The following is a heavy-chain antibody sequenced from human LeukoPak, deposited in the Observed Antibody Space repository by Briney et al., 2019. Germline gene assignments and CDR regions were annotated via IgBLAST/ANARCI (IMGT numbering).Heavy chain of an antibody. CDR1: GYSISSGYY. CDR3: ARGDIPDF. Sequence: SETLSLTCGVSGYSISSGYYWGWIRQSPGKGLEWIGSIFHSGKTYYNLSLTSRVTISVDTSKNQLSLKLTSVTAADTAVYYCARGDIPDFWGQGTLVTVSS. V-gene: IGHV4-38-2*01. D-gene: IGHD2-21*01. J-gene: IGHJ4*02. CDR2: IFHSGKT.